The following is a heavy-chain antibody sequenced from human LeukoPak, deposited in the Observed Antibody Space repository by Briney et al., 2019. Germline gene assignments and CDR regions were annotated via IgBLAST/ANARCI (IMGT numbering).Heavy chain of an antibody. D-gene: IGHD1/OR15-1a*01. CDR2: ISYDGSNK. Sequence: GGSLRLSCAASGFTFSSYAMHWARQTPGKGLEWVAVISYDGSNKYYADSVKGRFTISRDNSKNTLYLQMNSLRAEDTAVYYCARDTVEQAFDYWGQGTLVTVSS. CDR1: GFTFSSYA. J-gene: IGHJ4*02. V-gene: IGHV3-30*04. CDR3: ARDTVEQAFDY.